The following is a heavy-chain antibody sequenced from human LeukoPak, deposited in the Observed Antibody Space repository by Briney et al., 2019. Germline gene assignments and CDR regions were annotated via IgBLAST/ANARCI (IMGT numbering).Heavy chain of an antibody. CDR3: ARARDFDY. V-gene: IGHV4-34*01. J-gene: IGHJ4*02. CDR2: IYHSGST. CDR1: GGSFSGYY. Sequence: SETLSLTCAVYGGSFSGYYWSWIRQPPGKGLEWIGSIYHSGSTYYNPSLKSRVTISVDTSKNQFSLKLSSVTAADTAVYYCARARDFDYWGQGTLVTVSS.